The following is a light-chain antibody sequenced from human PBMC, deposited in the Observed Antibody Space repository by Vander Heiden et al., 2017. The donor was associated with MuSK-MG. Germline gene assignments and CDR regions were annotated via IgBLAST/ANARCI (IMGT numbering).Light chain of an antibody. CDR1: FGDAGALNH. V-gene: IGLV2-14*01. Sequence: SALPQPASVSGSPGQSITLSCTGTFGDAGALNHVSWYQQHPGKAPKLMIYEVIDRPAGVSNRFSASKAGTTASLTISGLQAEDEADYYCSSFTTRSTWVFGGGTRLTVL. CDR2: EVI. CDR3: SSFTTRSTWV. J-gene: IGLJ3*02.